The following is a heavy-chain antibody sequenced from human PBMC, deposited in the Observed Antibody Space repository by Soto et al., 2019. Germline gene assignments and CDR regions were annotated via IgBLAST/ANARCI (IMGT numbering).Heavy chain of an antibody. CDR2: ISTNSGNT. Sequence: GASVKVSCKTSGYTFSSDSINWVRQAPGQGLEWMAWISTNSGNTHYAERLQGRVTVTLDKTARTAFMEMWGLTSDDTAVYFCARDNGYYDFWGQGTLVTAPQ. CDR3: ARDNGYYDF. J-gene: IGHJ4*02. CDR1: GYTFSSDS. V-gene: IGHV1-18*01. D-gene: IGHD2-8*01.